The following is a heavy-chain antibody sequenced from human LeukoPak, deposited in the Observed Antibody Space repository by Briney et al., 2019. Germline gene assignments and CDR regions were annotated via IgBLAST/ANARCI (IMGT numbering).Heavy chain of an antibody. CDR3: ARQRYYGSGSYSLNWFDP. CDR2: IYYSGST. V-gene: IGHV4-39*01. D-gene: IGHD3-10*01. Sequence: SETLSLTCTVSGGSISSSSYYWGWIRQPPGKGLEWIGSIYYSGSTYYNPSLKSRVTISVDTSKNQFSLRLSSVTAADTAVYYCARQRYYGSGSYSLNWFDPWGQGTLVTVSS. J-gene: IGHJ5*02. CDR1: GGSISSSSYY.